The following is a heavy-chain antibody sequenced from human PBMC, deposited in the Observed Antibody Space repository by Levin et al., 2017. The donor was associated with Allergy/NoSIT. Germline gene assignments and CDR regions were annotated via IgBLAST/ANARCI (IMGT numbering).Heavy chain of an antibody. CDR2: IYPGYSDT. Sequence: ASVKVSCKGSGYSFTSYWIGWVRQMPGKGLEWMGIIYPGYSDTRYSPSLQGQVIISADKSISTACLQWSSLEASDTAMYYCARHIGYCSGGSCYSDSDYWGQGTLVTVSS. V-gene: IGHV5-51*01. CDR3: ARHIGYCSGGSCYSDSDY. CDR1: GYSFTSYW. J-gene: IGHJ4*02. D-gene: IGHD2-15*01.